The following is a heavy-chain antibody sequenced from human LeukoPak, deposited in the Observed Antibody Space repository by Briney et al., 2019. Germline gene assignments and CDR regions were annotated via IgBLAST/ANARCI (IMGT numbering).Heavy chain of an antibody. V-gene: IGHV4-59*01. Sequence: SETLSLTCTVSGVSISNYYWSWIRQPPGKRLEWIGYIYNSGSANYNPSLKSRVTISVDTSKNQFSLKLSSVTAADTAVYYCARQFVRGVISPSDAFDIWGQGTMVTVSS. CDR1: GVSISNYY. J-gene: IGHJ3*02. CDR2: IYNSGSA. CDR3: ARQFVRGVISPSDAFDI. D-gene: IGHD3-10*02.